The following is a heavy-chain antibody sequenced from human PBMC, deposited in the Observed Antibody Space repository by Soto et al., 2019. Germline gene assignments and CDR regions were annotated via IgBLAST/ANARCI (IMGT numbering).Heavy chain of an antibody. Sequence: EVQLVESGGGLVKPGGSLRLSCAASGFTLSSYSMNWVRQAPGKGLEWVSSIGSSSSYIYYADSVKGRFTISRDNAKNSLYLQMNSLRAEDTAVYYCARDWGGEGTFDYWGQGTLVTVSS. CDR3: ARDWGGEGTFDY. D-gene: IGHD3-16*01. CDR1: GFTLSSYS. CDR2: IGSSSSYI. V-gene: IGHV3-21*01. J-gene: IGHJ4*02.